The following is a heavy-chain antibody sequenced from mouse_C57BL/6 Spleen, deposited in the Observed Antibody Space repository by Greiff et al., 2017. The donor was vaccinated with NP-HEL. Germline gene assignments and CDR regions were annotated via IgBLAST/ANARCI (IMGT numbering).Heavy chain of an antibody. D-gene: IGHD2-4*01. Sequence: EVHLVESGGGLVKPGGSLKLSCAASGFTFSDYGMHWVRQAPEKGLEWVAYISSGSSTIYYADTVKGRITIYRDNAKNTLFLQMTSLRSEYTAMYYCARSTMITRAWFAYWGQGTLVTVSA. CDR3: ARSTMITRAWFAY. CDR1: GFTFSDYG. CDR2: ISSGSSTI. J-gene: IGHJ3*01. V-gene: IGHV5-17*01.